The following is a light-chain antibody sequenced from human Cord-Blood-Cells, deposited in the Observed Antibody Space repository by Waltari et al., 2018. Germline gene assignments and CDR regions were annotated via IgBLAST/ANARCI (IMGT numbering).Light chain of an antibody. CDR2: AAS. J-gene: IGKJ2*01. Sequence: DIQMTQSQYSLSASVGDRVTITCRASQSISSYLNWYQQKPGKAPKLLIYAASSLQSGVPSRFSGSGSGTDFTLTISSLQPEYFATYYCQQSYSTPYTFGQGTKLEIK. V-gene: IGKV1-39*01. CDR3: QQSYSTPYT. CDR1: QSISSY.